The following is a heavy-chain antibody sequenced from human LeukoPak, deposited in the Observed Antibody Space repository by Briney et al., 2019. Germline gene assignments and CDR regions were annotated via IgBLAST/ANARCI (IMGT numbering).Heavy chain of an antibody. J-gene: IGHJ4*02. CDR3: AKVGGGSCFDY. CDR2: ISGSGGST. Sequence: GGSLRLSCAASGFTSSSYEMNWVRQAPGKGLEWVSAISGSGGSTYYADSVKGRFTISRDNSKNTLYLQMNSLRAEDTAVYYCAKVGGGSCFDYWGQGTLVTVSS. CDR1: GFTSSSYE. V-gene: IGHV3-23*01. D-gene: IGHD2-15*01.